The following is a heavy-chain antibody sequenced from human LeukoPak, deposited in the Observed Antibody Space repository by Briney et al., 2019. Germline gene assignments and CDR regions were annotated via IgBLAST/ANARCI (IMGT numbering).Heavy chain of an antibody. V-gene: IGHV3-53*01. CDR2: IYSGGST. D-gene: IGHD1-7*01. CDR3: ASYNWNFPNDY. CDR1: GLTVSKNY. J-gene: IGHJ4*02. Sequence: GGSLRLSCAASGLTVSKNYMSWVRQAPGKGLESVSVIYSGGSTYYADSVRGRFTISRDNSKNTLYLQMNSLRVEDTAVYYCASYNWNFPNDYWGQGTLVTVSS.